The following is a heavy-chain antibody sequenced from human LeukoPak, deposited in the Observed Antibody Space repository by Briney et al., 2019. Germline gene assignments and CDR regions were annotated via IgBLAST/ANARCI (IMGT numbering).Heavy chain of an antibody. J-gene: IGHJ4*02. V-gene: IGHV1-8*01. CDR2: MNPNSGNT. CDR1: GYTFTSYD. CDR3: ARVTQTDYDFDY. Sequence: ASVKVSCKASGYTFTSYDINWVRQATGQGLEWMGWMNPNSGNTGYAQKFQGRVTITRNTSISTAYMELSSLRSDDTAVYYCARVTQTDYDFDYWGQGTLVTVSS. D-gene: IGHD4-17*01.